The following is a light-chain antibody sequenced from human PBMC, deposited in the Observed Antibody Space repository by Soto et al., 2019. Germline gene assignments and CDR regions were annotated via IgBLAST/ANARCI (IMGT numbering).Light chain of an antibody. Sequence: EIVLTQSPGTLSLSPGERATLSCRASQSVSSNYLAWYQQKPGQAPRLLIYGASSRATGIPDRFSGSGSGKDFTLTTSRLEPEDFAVYYCQQYGGSRLVTFGGGTKVEIK. CDR1: QSVSSNY. J-gene: IGKJ4*01. CDR2: GAS. CDR3: QQYGGSRLVT. V-gene: IGKV3-20*01.